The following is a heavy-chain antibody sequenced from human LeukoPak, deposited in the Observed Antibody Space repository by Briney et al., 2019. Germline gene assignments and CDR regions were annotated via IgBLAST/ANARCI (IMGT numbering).Heavy chain of an antibody. V-gene: IGHV3-64D*06. J-gene: IGHJ3*02. CDR1: GFALSSYT. Sequence: PGGSLRLSCSASGFALSSYTMHWVRQAPGEGLEYVSAVSSNGGSTYYEDPVKGRFTISRDNSKNTLFLQMSSLRPEDTAVYYCVTALGKNAFDIWGQGTMVTVSS. CDR2: VSSNGGST. CDR3: VTALGKNAFDI. D-gene: IGHD7-27*01.